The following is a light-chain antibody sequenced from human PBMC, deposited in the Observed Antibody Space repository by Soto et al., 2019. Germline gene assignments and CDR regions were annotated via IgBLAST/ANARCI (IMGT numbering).Light chain of an antibody. CDR2: DAS. J-gene: IGKJ2*01. CDR3: QQYNSYPVQVT. Sequence: DIQMTQSPSTLSASVGDRVTITCRASQSISSWLAWYQQKPGKAPKLLIYDASSLESGVPSRFSGSGSGTEFTLTISSLQPDDFATYYCQQYNSYPVQVTFGQGTKLEIK. V-gene: IGKV1-5*01. CDR1: QSISSW.